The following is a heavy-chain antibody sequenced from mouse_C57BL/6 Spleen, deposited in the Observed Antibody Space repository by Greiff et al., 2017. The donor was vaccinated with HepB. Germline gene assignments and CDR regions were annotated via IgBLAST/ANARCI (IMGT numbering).Heavy chain of an antibody. CDR3: ARGGIFYGNDGAMDY. J-gene: IGHJ4*01. V-gene: IGHV5-4*03. CDR2: ISDGGSYT. CDR1: GFTFSSYA. Sequence: EVMLVESGGGLVKPGGSLKLSCAASGFTFSSYAMSWVRQTPEKRLEWVATISDGGSYTYYPDNVKGRFTISRDNAKNNLYLQMSHLKSEDTAMYYCARGGIFYGNDGAMDYWGQGTSVTVSS. D-gene: IGHD2-2*01.